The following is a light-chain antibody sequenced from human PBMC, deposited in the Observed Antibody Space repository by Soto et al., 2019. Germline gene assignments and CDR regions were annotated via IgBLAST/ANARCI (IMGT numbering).Light chain of an antibody. CDR2: DVN. CDR1: SNDVGGYNY. Sequence: QSALTQPRSVSGSPGQSVTISCTGTSNDVGGYNYVSWYQQHPGKAPKLLISDVNKRPSGVPDLFSCSKSGNTASLIISGLQAEDEDDYYCCSYAGSSTWVFGGGTKLTVL. J-gene: IGLJ3*02. CDR3: CSYAGSSTWV. V-gene: IGLV2-11*01.